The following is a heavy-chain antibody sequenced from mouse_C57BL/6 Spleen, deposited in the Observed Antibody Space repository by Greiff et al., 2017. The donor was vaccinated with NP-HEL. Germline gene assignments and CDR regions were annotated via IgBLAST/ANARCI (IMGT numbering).Heavy chain of an antibody. CDR1: GYTFTDYE. D-gene: IGHD1-1*01. CDR2: IDPETGGT. Sequence: QVQPKQSGAELVRPGASVTLSCKASGYTFTDYEMHWVKQTPVHGLEWIGAIDPETGGTAYNQKFKGKAILTADKSSSTAYMELRSLTSEDSAVYYCTRYNYGSSSAMDYWGQGTSVTVSS. CDR3: TRYNYGSSSAMDY. V-gene: IGHV1-15*01. J-gene: IGHJ4*01.